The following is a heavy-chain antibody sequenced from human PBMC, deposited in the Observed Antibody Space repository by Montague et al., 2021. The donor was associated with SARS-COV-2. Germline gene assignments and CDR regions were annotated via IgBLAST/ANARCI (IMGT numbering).Heavy chain of an antibody. CDR1: GDSISGGRHF. V-gene: IGHV4-31*03. CDR3: ARAVSYGSGFLSE. Sequence: TLSLTCNVSGDSISGGRHFWNWIRQHPGKGLEWIGYIYHTGTTHYRPSLKSRATLSVDISQNQFSLKLNSTTAADTAIYYCARAVSYGSGFLSEWGPGTLVLVPS. D-gene: IGHD3-10*01. CDR2: IYHTGTT. J-gene: IGHJ4*02.